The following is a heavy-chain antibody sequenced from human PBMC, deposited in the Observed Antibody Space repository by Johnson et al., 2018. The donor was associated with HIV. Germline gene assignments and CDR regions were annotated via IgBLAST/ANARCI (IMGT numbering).Heavy chain of an antibody. J-gene: IGHJ3*02. Sequence: EWVSVIYSGGSTYHADSLKGRFTISRDNAKNSLYLQMNSLRAEDTAVYYCARVPWSLDAFDIWGQGTMVTVSS. V-gene: IGHV3-53*01. CDR2: IYSGGST. CDR3: ARVPWSLDAFDI. D-gene: IGHD2-15*01.